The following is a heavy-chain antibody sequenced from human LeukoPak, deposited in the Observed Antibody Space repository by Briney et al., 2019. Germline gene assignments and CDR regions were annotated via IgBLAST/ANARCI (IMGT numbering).Heavy chain of an antibody. D-gene: IGHD3-22*01. CDR1: GFTFDDYG. J-gene: IGHJ2*01. CDR3: ARARSSVDYWYFDL. CDR2: INWNGGST. Sequence: PGGSLRLSCAASGFTFDDYGMSWVRQAPGKGLEWDSGINWNGGSTGYADSVKGRFTISRDNAKNSLYLQMNSLRAEDTALYYCARARSSVDYWYFDLWGHGTLVTVSS. V-gene: IGHV3-20*04.